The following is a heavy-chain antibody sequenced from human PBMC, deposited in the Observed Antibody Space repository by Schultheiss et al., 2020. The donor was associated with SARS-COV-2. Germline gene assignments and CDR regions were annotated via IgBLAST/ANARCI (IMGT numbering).Heavy chain of an antibody. D-gene: IGHD3-22*01. Sequence: SVKVSCKASGYTFTGYYMHWVRQAPGQGLEWMGGIIPMFGTRKYAQRFQGRLTITADESTSTAYMELSSLRSEDTAVYYCARYYYDSSGYPYWGQGTLVTVSS. CDR3: ARYYYDSSGYPY. CDR2: IIPMFGTR. V-gene: IGHV1-69*13. J-gene: IGHJ4*02. CDR1: GYTFTGYY.